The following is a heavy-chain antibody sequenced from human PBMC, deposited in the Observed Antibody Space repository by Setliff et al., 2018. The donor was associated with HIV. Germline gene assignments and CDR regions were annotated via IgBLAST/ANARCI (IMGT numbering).Heavy chain of an antibody. CDR1: GGTFSSYT. Sequence: ASVKVSCKASGGTFSSYTISWVRQAPGQGLEWMGGIIPIFGTANYAKKFQGRVTITTDESTSTAYMELSSLRSEDTAVYYCARDDGGYNYAEAFDVWGQGTMVTVSS. CDR2: IIPIFGTA. CDR3: ARDDGGYNYAEAFDV. J-gene: IGHJ3*01. V-gene: IGHV1-69*05. D-gene: IGHD3-16*01.